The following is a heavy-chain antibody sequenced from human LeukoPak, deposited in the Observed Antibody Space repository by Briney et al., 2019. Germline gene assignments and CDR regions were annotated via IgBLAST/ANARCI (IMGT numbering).Heavy chain of an antibody. CDR1: GFTFSNAW. Sequence: GGSLRLSCAASGFTFSNAWMNWVRQAPGKGLEWVGRIKSKTDGGTTDYAAPVKGRFTISRDDSKNTLYLQMNSLKTEDTAVYYCTTNRQVYDFWSGYYIPYYFDYWGQGTLVTVSS. J-gene: IGHJ4*02. V-gene: IGHV3-15*07. CDR3: TTNRQVYDFWSGYYIPYYFDY. D-gene: IGHD3-3*01. CDR2: IKSKTDGGTT.